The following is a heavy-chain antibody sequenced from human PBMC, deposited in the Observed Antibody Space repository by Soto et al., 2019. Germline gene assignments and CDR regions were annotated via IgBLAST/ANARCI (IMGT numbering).Heavy chain of an antibody. CDR2: IYYSGST. CDR3: GRVPTTVTTDSGF. Sequence: SETLSLTCTVSGGSISSYYWSWIRQPPGKGLEWIGYIYYSGSTNYNPSLKSRVTISVDTSKNQFSLKLSSVTAADTAVYYCGRVPTTVTTDSGFWGQGTLVTVSS. D-gene: IGHD4-17*01. J-gene: IGHJ4*02. CDR1: GGSISSYY. V-gene: IGHV4-59*01.